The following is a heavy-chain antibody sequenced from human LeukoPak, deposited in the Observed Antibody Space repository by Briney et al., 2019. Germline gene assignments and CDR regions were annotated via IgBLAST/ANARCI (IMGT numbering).Heavy chain of an antibody. J-gene: IGHJ4*02. CDR2: IKRDGSEK. Sequence: PGGSLRLSCAASGFMFDRYWMSWVRQAPGKGLEWVANIKRDGSEKYYADSVKGRFTISRDNAKNSMYLQMNSPRAEDTAVYYCARWGGYNHEVGYYFDYWGQGTLVTVSS. CDR1: GFMFDRYW. CDR3: ARWGGYNHEVGYYFDY. D-gene: IGHD5-24*01. V-gene: IGHV3-7*04.